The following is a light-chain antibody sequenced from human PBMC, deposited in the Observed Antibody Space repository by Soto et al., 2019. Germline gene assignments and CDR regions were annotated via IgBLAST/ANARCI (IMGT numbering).Light chain of an antibody. Sequence: DIQMTQSPSTVSASVGARVTITCRASQSIRSLLAWYQQKPGNAPKVLIYDASSLGSGVPSRFSGSWAGTEFTLTISSLQPDDFATYFCQQYQTYSTFGQGTRLEIK. CDR2: DAS. CDR1: QSIRSL. V-gene: IGKV1-5*01. J-gene: IGKJ5*01. CDR3: QQYQTYST.